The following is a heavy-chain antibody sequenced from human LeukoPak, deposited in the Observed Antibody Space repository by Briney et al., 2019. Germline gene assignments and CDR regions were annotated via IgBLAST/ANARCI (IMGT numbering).Heavy chain of an antibody. V-gene: IGHV3-23*01. Sequence: PGGSLRLSCAASGFTFSSYVMTWVRQAPGKGLEWVSGISGSGGSTYYADSVKGRFTIFRDNSKNTLYLQMNSLRAEDTAVYYCAKDRSSSWYHPTDYWGQGTLVTVSS. CDR1: GFTFSSYV. J-gene: IGHJ4*02. CDR3: AKDRSSSWYHPTDY. CDR2: ISGSGGST. D-gene: IGHD6-19*01.